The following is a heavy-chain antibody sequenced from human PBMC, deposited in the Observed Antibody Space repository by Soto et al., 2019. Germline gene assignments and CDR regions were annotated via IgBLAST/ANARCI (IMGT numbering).Heavy chain of an antibody. CDR1: GGSFSSYI. Sequence: QVQLVQSGAEVKKPGSSVKVSCKASGGSFSSYIISWVRQAPGQGLEWMGRIIPLLDIADYAQKFQGRVTITADKSTSTAYMELNTLRSEDTAVYYCARGPRLSVAGNHIESWGQGTLVTVSS. J-gene: IGHJ4*02. CDR3: ARGPRLSVAGNHIES. CDR2: IIPLLDIA. D-gene: IGHD6-19*01. V-gene: IGHV1-69*02.